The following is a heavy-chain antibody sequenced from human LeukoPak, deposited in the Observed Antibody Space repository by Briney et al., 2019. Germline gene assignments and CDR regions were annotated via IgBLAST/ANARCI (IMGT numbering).Heavy chain of an antibody. Sequence: GASVKVSCKASGYTFTGYYLHWVRQAPGQGLEWMGWINPDSGDTNYLQKFQGRVTMTRDTSISTAYMELSRLTSDDTAVYYCAREEYGFDPWGQGTLVTVSS. CDR1: GYTFTGYY. D-gene: IGHD2-2*01. CDR3: AREEYGFDP. V-gene: IGHV1-2*02. J-gene: IGHJ5*02. CDR2: INPDSGDT.